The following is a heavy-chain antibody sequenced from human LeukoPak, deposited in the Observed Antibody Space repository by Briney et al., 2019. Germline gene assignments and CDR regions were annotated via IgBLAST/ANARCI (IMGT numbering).Heavy chain of an antibody. V-gene: IGHV4-59*10. J-gene: IGHJ6*02. Sequence: SETLSLTCAVYGGSFSGYYWSWIRQPAGKGLEWIGRIYTSGSTNYNPSLKSRVTMSVDTSKNQFSLKLSSVTAADTAVYYCARISMVRGVITTKYYYGMDVWGQGTTVTVSS. D-gene: IGHD3-10*01. CDR2: IYTSGST. CDR1: GGSFSGYY. CDR3: ARISMVRGVITTKYYYGMDV.